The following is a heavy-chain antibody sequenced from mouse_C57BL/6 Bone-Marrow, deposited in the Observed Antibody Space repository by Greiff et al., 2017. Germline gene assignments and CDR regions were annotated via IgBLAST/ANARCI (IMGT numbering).Heavy chain of an antibody. Sequence: EVQLQQSGAELVRPGASVKLSCTASGFNIKDYYMHWVKQRPEQGLEWIGRINPGDGDTEYAPKFQGKATMTADTSSNTAYLQLSSLTSEATAVLYCTLITSVVASPFAYWGQGTLVTVSA. V-gene: IGHV14-1*01. J-gene: IGHJ3*01. CDR2: INPGDGDT. D-gene: IGHD1-1*01. CDR1: GFNIKDYY. CDR3: TLITSVVASPFAY.